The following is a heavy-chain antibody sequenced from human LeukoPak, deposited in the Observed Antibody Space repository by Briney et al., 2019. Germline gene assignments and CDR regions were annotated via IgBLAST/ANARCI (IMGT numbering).Heavy chain of an antibody. CDR1: GYTFTSYG. Sequence: GASVTVSCKASGYTFTSYGISWVRQAPGQGLEWMGWINVYNGDTKYIKKFQGRVTMTTDTSTNTVYMELRSLRSDDTAVYYCARVSIGANWFGPWGQGTLVTVS. CDR3: ARVSIGANWFGP. D-gene: IGHD2-21*01. V-gene: IGHV1-18*01. J-gene: IGHJ5*02. CDR2: INVYNGDT.